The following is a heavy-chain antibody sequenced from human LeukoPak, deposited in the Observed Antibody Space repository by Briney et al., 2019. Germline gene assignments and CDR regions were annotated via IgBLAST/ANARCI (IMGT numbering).Heavy chain of an antibody. J-gene: IGHJ5*02. V-gene: IGHV3-7*01. CDR3: ARDRRSYDILTGYLNWFDP. CDR1: GFTFSSYW. D-gene: IGHD3-9*01. CDR2: IKQDGSEK. Sequence: GGSLRLCCAASGFTFSSYWMSWVRQAPGKGLEWVANIKQDGSEKYYVDSVKGRFTISRDNAKNSLYLQMNSLRAEDTAVYYCARDRRSYDILTGYLNWFDPWGQGTLVTVSS.